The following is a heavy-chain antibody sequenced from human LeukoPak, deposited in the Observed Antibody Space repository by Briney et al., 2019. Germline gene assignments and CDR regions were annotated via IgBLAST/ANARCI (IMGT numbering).Heavy chain of an antibody. D-gene: IGHD4-11*01. Sequence: PSETLSLTCTVSGGSISSYYWSWIRQPPGKGLEWIGYIYYSGSTNYNPSLKSRVTISVDTSKNQFSLKLSSVTAADTAVYYCARVGYSNSYYYYYYMDVWGKGTTVTVSS. CDR1: GGSISSYY. CDR3: ARVGYSNSYYYYYYMDV. J-gene: IGHJ6*03. V-gene: IGHV4-59*01. CDR2: IYYSGST.